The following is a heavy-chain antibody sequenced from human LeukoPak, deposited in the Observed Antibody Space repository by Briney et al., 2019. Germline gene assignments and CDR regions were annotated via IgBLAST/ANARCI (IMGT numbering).Heavy chain of an antibody. D-gene: IGHD6-13*01. V-gene: IGHV3-9*01. J-gene: IGHJ4*02. Sequence: GGSLRLSCAASGFTFEDYAMHWVRQAPGKGLEWVSGISWSSNSIGYADSVKGRFTISRDNAKNSLYLQMNSLRAEDTALYYCGKDMKYSSRWLDYWGQGTLVTVSS. CDR3: GKDMKYSSRWLDY. CDR1: GFTFEDYA. CDR2: ISWSSNSI.